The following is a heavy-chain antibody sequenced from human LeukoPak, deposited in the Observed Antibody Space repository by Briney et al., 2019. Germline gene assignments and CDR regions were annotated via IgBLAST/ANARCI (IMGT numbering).Heavy chain of an antibody. Sequence: GGSLRLSCAAPGFTVSSNYMSWVRQAPGKGLEWVSVIYSGGSTYYADSVKGRFTISRDNSKNTLYLQMNSLRAEDTAVYYCARDPYYYDSSGYYYERWGQETLVTVSS. J-gene: IGHJ4*02. CDR2: IYSGGST. CDR1: GFTVSSNY. D-gene: IGHD3-22*01. V-gene: IGHV3-66*01. CDR3: ARDPYYYDSSGYYYER.